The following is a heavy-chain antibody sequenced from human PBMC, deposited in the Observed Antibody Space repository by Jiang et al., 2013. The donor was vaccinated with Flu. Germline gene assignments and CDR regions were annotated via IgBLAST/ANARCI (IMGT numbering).Heavy chain of an antibody. CDR3: ARTEWLRGYLSYAGMDV. J-gene: IGHJ6*02. D-gene: IGHD5-12*01. CDR1: GGSISSSNW. V-gene: IGHV4-4*02. CDR2: IYHSGST. Sequence: GSGLVKPSGTLSLTCAVSGGSISSSNWWSWVRQPPGKGLEWIGEIYHSGSTNYNPSLKSRVTISVDKSKNQFSLKLSSVTAADTAVYYCARTEWLRGYLSYAGMDVWGQGPRSPSP.